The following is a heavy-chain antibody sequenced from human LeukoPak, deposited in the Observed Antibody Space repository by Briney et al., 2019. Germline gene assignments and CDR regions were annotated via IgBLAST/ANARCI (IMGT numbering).Heavy chain of an antibody. CDR2: IRYDGSNK. Sequence: GGSLRLSCAASGFTSNTYGMHWVRQAPGKGLEWVTFIRYDGSNKYYADSVKGRFTISRDNSKNTLYLQMNGLRVEDTAVYYCAKDMAASGSVRVFDFWGQGTLVTVSS. D-gene: IGHD6-13*01. CDR3: AKDMAASGSVRVFDF. J-gene: IGHJ4*02. V-gene: IGHV3-30*02. CDR1: GFTSNTYG.